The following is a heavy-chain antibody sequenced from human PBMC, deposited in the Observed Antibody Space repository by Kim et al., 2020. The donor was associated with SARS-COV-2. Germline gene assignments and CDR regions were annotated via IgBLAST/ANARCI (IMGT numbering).Heavy chain of an antibody. Sequence: GGSLRLSCAASGFTFSNYAMTWVRQAPGKGLEWVSSISGSGYNTYYADSVKGRFTISRDNSKNTLYLQMSSLRVDDTAVYYCARGSGFDYYYDTSGHVYSFNDGGQGTMVTVSS. CDR2: ISGSGYNT. D-gene: IGHD3-22*01. V-gene: IGHV3-23*01. J-gene: IGHJ4*02. CDR1: GFTFSNYA. CDR3: ARGSGFDYYYDTSGHVYSFND.